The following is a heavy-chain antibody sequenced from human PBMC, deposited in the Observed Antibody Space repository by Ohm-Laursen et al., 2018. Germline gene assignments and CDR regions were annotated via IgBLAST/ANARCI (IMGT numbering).Heavy chain of an antibody. D-gene: IGHD6-6*01. CDR1: GFSFSNYG. CDR2: ISYDGSNK. CDR3: AKGLIAARLTPIDY. V-gene: IGHV3-30*18. J-gene: IGHJ4*02. Sequence: SLRLSCAASGFSFSNYGMYWVRQAPGKGLEWVAVISYDGSNKYYADSVKGRFTISRDNSKNTLYLQMNSLRAEDTAVYYCAKGLIAARLTPIDYWGQGTLVTVSS.